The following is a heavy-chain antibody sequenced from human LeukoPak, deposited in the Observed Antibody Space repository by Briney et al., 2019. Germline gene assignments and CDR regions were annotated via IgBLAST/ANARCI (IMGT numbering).Heavy chain of an antibody. V-gene: IGHV1-2*02. Sequence: WASVKVSCKASGYTFTGYYMHWVRQAPGQGLEWMGWINPNSGGTNYAQKFQGRVTMTRDTSISTAYMELSRLRSDDTAVYYCARVGDGYNYNSWFDPWGQGTLVTVSS. CDR3: ARVGDGYNYNSWFDP. D-gene: IGHD5-24*01. J-gene: IGHJ5*02. CDR2: INPNSGGT. CDR1: GYTFTGYY.